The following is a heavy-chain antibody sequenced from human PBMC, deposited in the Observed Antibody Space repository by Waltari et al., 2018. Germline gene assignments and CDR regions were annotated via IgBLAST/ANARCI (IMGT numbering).Heavy chain of an antibody. J-gene: IGHJ4*02. CDR2: IRYDGSNK. CDR3: ANLDYGDYLYYFDY. V-gene: IGHV3-30*02. Sequence: QVQLVESGGGVVQPGGSLRLSCAASGSTCSSYGMHWVRQATGKGLEWVTFIRYDGSNKYYADSVKGRFTISRDNSKNTLYLQMNSLRAEDTAVYYCANLDYGDYLYYFDYWGQGTLVTVSS. D-gene: IGHD4-17*01. CDR1: GSTCSSYG.